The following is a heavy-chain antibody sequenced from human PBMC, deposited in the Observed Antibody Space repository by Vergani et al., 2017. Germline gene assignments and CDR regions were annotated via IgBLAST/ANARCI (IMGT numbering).Heavy chain of an antibody. CDR2: IIPILGIA. Sequence: QVQLVQSGAEVKKPGSSVKVSCKASGGTFSSCTISWVRQAPGQGLEWMGRIIPILGIANYAQKFQGRVTITADKSTSTAYMELSSLRSEDTAVYYWASAGPSGGWFDPWGQGTLVTVSS. V-gene: IGHV1-69*02. CDR3: ASAGPSGGWFDP. CDR1: GGTFSSCT. J-gene: IGHJ5*02. D-gene: IGHD1-26*01.